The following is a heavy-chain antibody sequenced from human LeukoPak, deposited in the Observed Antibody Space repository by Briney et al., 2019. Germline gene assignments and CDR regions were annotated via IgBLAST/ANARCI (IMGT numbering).Heavy chain of an antibody. J-gene: IGHJ4*02. Sequence: PSETLSLTCTVSGGSVSTYYWSWIRQPPGKGLEWIGNIYYSGWTNYNPSLKSRVSISVDTSKNQFSLKLSSVTAADTAVYYCVRDRNGQFDYWGQGTLVTVSS. CDR1: GGSVSTYY. D-gene: IGHD2-8*01. V-gene: IGHV4-59*02. CDR2: IYYSGWT. CDR3: VRDRNGQFDY.